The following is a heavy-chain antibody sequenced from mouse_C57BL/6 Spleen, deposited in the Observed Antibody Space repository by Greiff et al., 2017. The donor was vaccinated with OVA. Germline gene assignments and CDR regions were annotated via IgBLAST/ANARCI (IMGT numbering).Heavy chain of an antibody. CDR1: GYTFTDYY. CDR3: AREGESSFFAY. J-gene: IGHJ3*01. V-gene: IGHV1-26*01. CDR2: INPNNGGT. D-gene: IGHD1-1*01. Sequence: EVQLQQSGPELVKPGASVKISCKASGYTFTDYYMNWVKQSHGKSLEWIGDINPNNGGTSYNQKFKGKATLTVDKSSSTAYMELRSLTSEDSAVYYCAREGESSFFAYWGQGTLVTVSA.